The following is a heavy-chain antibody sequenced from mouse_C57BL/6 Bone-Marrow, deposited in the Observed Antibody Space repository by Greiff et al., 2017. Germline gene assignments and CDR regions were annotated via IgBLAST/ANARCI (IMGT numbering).Heavy chain of an antibody. Sequence: EVQLQQSGPELVKPGASVKIPCKASGYTFTDYNMDWVKQSHGKSLEWIGDINPNNGGTIYNQRFKGKATLTVDKSSSTAYMELRSLTSEDTAVYYCARTRRSWFAYWGQGTLVTVSA. CDR3: ARTRRSWFAY. CDR2: INPNNGGT. V-gene: IGHV1-18*01. J-gene: IGHJ3*01. CDR1: GYTFTDYN.